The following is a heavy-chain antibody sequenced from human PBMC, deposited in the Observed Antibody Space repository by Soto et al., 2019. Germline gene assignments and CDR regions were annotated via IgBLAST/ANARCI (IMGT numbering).Heavy chain of an antibody. D-gene: IGHD3-10*01. J-gene: IGHJ3*02. CDR3: AKENYGSGSYYDAFDI. Sequence: QVQLVESGGGVVQPGRSLRLSCAASGFTFSSYGMHWVRQAPGKGLEWVAVISYDGSNKYYADSVKGRFTISRDNSKNTMYLQMNSLRAEDTAVYYCAKENYGSGSYYDAFDIWGQGTMVTVSS. V-gene: IGHV3-30*18. CDR1: GFTFSSYG. CDR2: ISYDGSNK.